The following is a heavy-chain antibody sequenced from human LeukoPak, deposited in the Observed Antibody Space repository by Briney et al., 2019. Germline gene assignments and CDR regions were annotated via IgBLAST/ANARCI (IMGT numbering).Heavy chain of an antibody. CDR2: TYYRSKWFN. J-gene: IGHJ4*02. Sequence: SQTLSLTCAITGDSVSSNDAAWNWIRQSPSRGLEWLGRTYYRSKWFNDYAVSMRSRATVNPDTSKNQFSLQLNSVTPEDTAVYYCARERALARGARNDFDFWGQGILVTVSS. V-gene: IGHV6-1*01. D-gene: IGHD3-10*01. CDR1: GDSVSSNDAA. CDR3: ARERALARGARNDFDF.